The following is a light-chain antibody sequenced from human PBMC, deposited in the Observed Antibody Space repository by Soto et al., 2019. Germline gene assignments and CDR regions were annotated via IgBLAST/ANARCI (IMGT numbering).Light chain of an antibody. CDR3: KQFNSYPHT. J-gene: IGKJ2*01. CDR2: AAS. V-gene: IGKV1-13*02. CDR1: QGISSA. Sequence: AIQLPQSPSSLSASIGDRVTITCRASQGISSALAWNQQKSGKAPKRLSYAASSLEGGVPSRFSGSGSGTDFTLTISSMQTDDFATYYCKQFNSYPHTFGQGTNLV.